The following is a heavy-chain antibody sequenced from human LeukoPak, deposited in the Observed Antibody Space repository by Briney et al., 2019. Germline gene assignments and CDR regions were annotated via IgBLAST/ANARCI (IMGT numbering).Heavy chain of an antibody. CDR3: ARDDYGFDP. J-gene: IGHJ5*02. Sequence: PGGSLRLSCAASGFTFRNYGVHWVRQAPGRGLEWVALILYDGSTEYNAESVKGRFTISRDNSKNTLYLQMNSLRPEDTAVYYCARDDYGFDPWGQGTLVTVSP. CDR1: GFTFRNYG. CDR2: ILYDGSTE. D-gene: IGHD4/OR15-4a*01. V-gene: IGHV3-30*04.